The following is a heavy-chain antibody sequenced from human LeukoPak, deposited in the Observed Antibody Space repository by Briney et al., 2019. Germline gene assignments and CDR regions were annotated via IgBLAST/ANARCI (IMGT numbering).Heavy chain of an antibody. CDR3: ARTTAMVTSWFDP. D-gene: IGHD5-18*01. CDR2: ISYDGSNK. V-gene: IGHV3-30*04. J-gene: IGHJ5*02. Sequence: PGGSLRLSCAASGFTFSSYAMHWVRQAPGKGLEWVAVISYDGSNKYYADSGKGRFTISRDDSKNTMYLQMNSLRAEDTAVYYCARTTAMVTSWFDPWGQGTLVTVSS. CDR1: GFTFSSYA.